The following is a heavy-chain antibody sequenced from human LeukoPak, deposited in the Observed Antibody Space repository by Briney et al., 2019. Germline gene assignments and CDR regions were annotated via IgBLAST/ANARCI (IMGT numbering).Heavy chain of an antibody. CDR2: IYYSGST. V-gene: IGHV4-59*01. CDR1: GGSISSYY. J-gene: IGHJ4*02. CDR3: ARDHGDYLYYFDY. D-gene: IGHD4-17*01. Sequence: SETLSLTCTVSGGSISSYYWSWIRQPPGKGLEWIGYIYYSGSTNYNPSLKSRVTISVDTSKNQFSLKPSSVTAADTAVYYCARDHGDYLYYFDYWGQGTLVTVSS.